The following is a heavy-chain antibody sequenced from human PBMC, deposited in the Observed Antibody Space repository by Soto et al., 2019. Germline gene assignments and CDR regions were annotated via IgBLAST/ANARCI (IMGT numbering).Heavy chain of an antibody. J-gene: IGHJ5*02. CDR3: ARLEDPSNWFDP. Sequence: GESLKISCKGSGYSFTRYWISWVRQMPGKGLEWMGRIDPSDSYTYYSPSFRGHVTFSADKSISTAYLQWSSLKASDTAMYYCARLEDPSNWFDPWGQGTLVTVSS. V-gene: IGHV5-10-1*01. CDR2: IDPSDSYT. CDR1: GYSFTRYW.